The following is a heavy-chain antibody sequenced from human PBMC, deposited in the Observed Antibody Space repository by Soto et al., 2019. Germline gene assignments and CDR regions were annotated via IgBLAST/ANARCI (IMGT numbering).Heavy chain of an antibody. CDR2: TRNKANSYTT. CDR3: ARVATRYYYYYMDV. V-gene: IGHV3-72*01. J-gene: IGHJ6*03. D-gene: IGHD5-12*01. CDR1: GFTFCDHY. Sequence: GGSLRLSCAASGFTFCDHYMYWVRQAPGKGLEWVGRTRNKANSYTTEYAAPVKGRFTISRDDSKNSLYLQMNSLKTEDTAVYYCARVATRYYYYYMDVWGKGTTVTVSS.